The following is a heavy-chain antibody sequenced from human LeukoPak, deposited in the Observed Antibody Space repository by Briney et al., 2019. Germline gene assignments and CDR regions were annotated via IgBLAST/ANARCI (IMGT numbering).Heavy chain of an antibody. Sequence: SETLSLTCTVSGGSISSYYWSWIRQPPGKGLEWIGYIYYSGSTNYNPSLKSRVTISVDTSKNQFSLKLSSVTAADTAVYYCARSGPGTVYYYYYGMDVWGQGTMVTVSS. CDR1: GGSISSYY. D-gene: IGHD3-10*01. J-gene: IGHJ6*02. V-gene: IGHV4-59*01. CDR3: ARSGPGTVYYYYYGMDV. CDR2: IYYSGST.